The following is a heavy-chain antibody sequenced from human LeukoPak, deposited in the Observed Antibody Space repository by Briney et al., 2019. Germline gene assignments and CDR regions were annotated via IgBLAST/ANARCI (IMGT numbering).Heavy chain of an antibody. J-gene: IGHJ4*02. D-gene: IGHD3-10*01. CDR3: ARDLGYGSGSFFDY. CDR1: GFTFSSYW. CDR2: IKQEGLEK. Sequence: GGSLRLSCAASGFTFSSYWMSWVRKAPGKGLEWVANIKQEGLEKYYVDSVKRRFTTSRDNAKNSLYLQMHRLRAEDTAVYYCARDLGYGSGSFFDYWGQGTLVSVSS. V-gene: IGHV3-7*01.